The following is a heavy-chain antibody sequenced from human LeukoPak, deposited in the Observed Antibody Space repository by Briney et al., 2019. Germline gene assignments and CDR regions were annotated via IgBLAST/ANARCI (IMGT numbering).Heavy chain of an antibody. CDR3: ARDPLNYGSGSYFDY. V-gene: IGHV1-69*13. CDR1: GVTFSSHA. J-gene: IGHJ4*02. CDR2: IIPIFGTA. Sequence: GASVKVSCKASGVTFSSHAISWVRQAPGQGLEWLGGIIPIFGTANYAQKFQGRVTITADESTSTAYMELSSLRSEDTAVYYCARDPLNYGSGSYFDYWGQGTLVTVSS. D-gene: IGHD3-10*01.